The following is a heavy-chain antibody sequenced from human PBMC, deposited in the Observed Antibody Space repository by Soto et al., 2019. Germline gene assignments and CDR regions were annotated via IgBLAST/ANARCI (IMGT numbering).Heavy chain of an antibody. V-gene: IGHV1-18*01. Sequence: QVHLVQSGAEVKKPGASVKVSCKGSGYGFTTYGITWVRQAPGQGLEWMAWISAHNGNTNYAQKHQGRVTVTRDTSTSTAYMELGSLRSDDTAVYYCARGRYGDYWGQGALVTVSS. CDR2: ISAHNGNT. CDR3: ARGRYGDY. D-gene: IGHD1-1*01. CDR1: GYGFTTYG. J-gene: IGHJ4*02.